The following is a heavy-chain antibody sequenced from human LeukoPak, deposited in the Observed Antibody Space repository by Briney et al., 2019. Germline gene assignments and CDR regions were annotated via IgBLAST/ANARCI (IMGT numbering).Heavy chain of an antibody. CDR3: ARRRKYSSGWYHDY. CDR1: GGSISSYY. J-gene: IGHJ4*02. CDR2: ISYSGST. D-gene: IGHD6-19*01. Sequence: PSETLSLTCTVSGGSISSYYWTWIRQPPGKELEWVGYISYSGSTNYNPSLKSRVTISVDTSKNQFSLKLSSVTAADTAVYYCARRRKYSSGWYHDYWGQGTLVTVSS. V-gene: IGHV4-59*08.